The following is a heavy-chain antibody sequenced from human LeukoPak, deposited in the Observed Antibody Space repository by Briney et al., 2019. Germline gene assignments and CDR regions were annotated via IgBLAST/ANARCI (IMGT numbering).Heavy chain of an antibody. Sequence: GGSLRLSCAASGFTFSSYWMHWVRQAPGKGLVWVSRINSDGSSTYYADSVKGRFTISRDNSRNTLYLQMNRLRAEDTAVYYCARHLLWFGELSGGFDYWGQGTLVTVSS. CDR1: GFTFSSYW. CDR3: ARHLLWFGELSGGFDY. J-gene: IGHJ4*02. D-gene: IGHD3-10*01. CDR2: INSDGSST. V-gene: IGHV3-74*01.